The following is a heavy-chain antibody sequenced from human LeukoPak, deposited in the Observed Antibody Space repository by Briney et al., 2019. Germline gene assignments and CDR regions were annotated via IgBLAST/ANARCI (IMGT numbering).Heavy chain of an antibody. CDR3: ARHIPYDYGDYADC. CDR1: GGSFSGYY. J-gene: IGHJ4*02. CDR2: INHSGST. Sequence: SSETLSLTCAVYGGSFSGYYWSWIRQPPGKGLEWIGEINHSGSTNYNPSLKSRVTISVDTSKNQFSLKLSSVTATDTAVYYCARHIPYDYGDYADCWGQGTLVTVSS. V-gene: IGHV4-34*01. D-gene: IGHD4-17*01.